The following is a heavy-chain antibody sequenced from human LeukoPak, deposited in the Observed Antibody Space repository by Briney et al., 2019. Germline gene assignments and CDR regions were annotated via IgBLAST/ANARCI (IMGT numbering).Heavy chain of an antibody. CDR1: GDSISRSTYY. D-gene: IGHD3-22*01. V-gene: IGHV4-39*01. Sequence: KPSETLSLTCTVSGDSISRSTYYWGWIRQPPGRGLEWIGALYYSGSIYYNPSPKSRVSISVDTPKNQFSLKLSSVTAADTAVYYCARHGPPMSPIDYWGQGILVSVSS. J-gene: IGHJ4*02. CDR3: ARHGPPMSPIDY. CDR2: LYYSGSI.